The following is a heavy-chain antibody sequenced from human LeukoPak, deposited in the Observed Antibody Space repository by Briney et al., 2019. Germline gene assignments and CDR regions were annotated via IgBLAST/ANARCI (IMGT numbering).Heavy chain of an antibody. V-gene: IGHV4-34*01. CDR1: GGSFSGYY. J-gene: IGHJ6*03. D-gene: IGHD5-12*01. Sequence: SSETLSLTCAVYGGSFSGYYWSWIRQPPGKGLEWIGEINHSGSTNYNPSLKSRVTISVDTSKNQFSLKLSSVTAADTAVYYCARGFNHVDIVARYYYYYYMDVWGKGTTVTVSS. CDR3: ARGFNHVDIVARYYYYYYMDV. CDR2: INHSGST.